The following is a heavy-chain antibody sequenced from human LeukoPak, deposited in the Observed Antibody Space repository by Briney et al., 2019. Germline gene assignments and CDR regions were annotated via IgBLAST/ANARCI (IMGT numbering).Heavy chain of an antibody. D-gene: IGHD6-19*01. V-gene: IGHV4-59*08. CDR1: GGSISSYY. CDR2: IYYSGST. CDR3: ARHSVGSSGWYRD. J-gene: IGHJ4*02. Sequence: PSETLSLTCTVSGGSISSYYWSWIRQPPGKGLEWIGYIYYSGSTNYNPSLKRRVTISVDTSKNQFSLKLSSVTAADTAVYYCARHSVGSSGWYRDWGQGTLVTVSS.